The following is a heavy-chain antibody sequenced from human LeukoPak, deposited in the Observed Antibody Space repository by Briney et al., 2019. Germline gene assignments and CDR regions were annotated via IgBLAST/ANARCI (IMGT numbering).Heavy chain of an antibody. CDR3: AREDYYDRDRPLDY. Sequence: SVKASCKASGGTFSSYTISWVQQAPGRGLEWMGRIIPILGIANYAQKFQGRVTITADKSTSTAYMELSSLRSEDTAVYYCAREDYYDRDRPLDYWGQGTLVTVSS. CDR2: IIPILGIA. J-gene: IGHJ4*02. V-gene: IGHV1-69*04. CDR1: GGTFSSYT. D-gene: IGHD3-22*01.